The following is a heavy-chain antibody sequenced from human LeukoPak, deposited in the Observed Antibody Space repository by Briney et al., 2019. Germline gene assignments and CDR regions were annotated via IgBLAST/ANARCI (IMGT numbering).Heavy chain of an antibody. CDR2: ISSSGSTI. CDR3: ARDPPTSFIVGPTNYFDY. J-gene: IGHJ4*02. D-gene: IGHD1-26*01. V-gene: IGHV3-48*03. Sequence: GGSLRLSCAVAGFTFSSYEMNWVRQAPGKGLEWISYISSSGSTIYYADSVKGRFTISRDNAKNSLYLQMDSLRAEDTAVYYCARDPPTSFIVGPTNYFDYWRQGTLDTVSS. CDR1: GFTFSSYE.